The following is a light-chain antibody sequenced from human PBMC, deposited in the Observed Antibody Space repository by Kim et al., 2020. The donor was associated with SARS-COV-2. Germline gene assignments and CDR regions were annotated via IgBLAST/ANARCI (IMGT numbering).Light chain of an antibody. J-gene: IGLJ1*01. Sequence: SSELTQDPAVSVALGQTVTITCQGDSLRSYYANWYQQKPGQAPILVTYGKNNRPSGIPDRFSGSNSGNTASLTITAAQAEDEADYYCNSRDSSGDLYLFGAGTKVTVL. CDR2: GKN. CDR1: SLRSYY. CDR3: NSRDSSGDLYL. V-gene: IGLV3-19*01.